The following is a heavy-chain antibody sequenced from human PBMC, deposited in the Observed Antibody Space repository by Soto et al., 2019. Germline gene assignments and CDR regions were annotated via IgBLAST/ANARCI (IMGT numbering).Heavy chain of an antibody. V-gene: IGHV3-30*18. J-gene: IGHJ3*02. CDR2: ISYDGSNK. CDR1: GFTFSSYG. CDR3: AKQNPRGDAFDI. Sequence: PGGSLRLSCAASGFTFSSYGMHWVRQAPGKGLEWVAVISYDGSNKYYADSVKGRFTISRDNSKNTLYLQMNSLRAEDTAVYYCAKQNPRGDAFDIWGQGTMVTVSS.